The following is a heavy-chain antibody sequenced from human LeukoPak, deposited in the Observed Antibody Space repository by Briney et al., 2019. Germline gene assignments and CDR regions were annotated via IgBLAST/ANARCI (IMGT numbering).Heavy chain of an antibody. CDR1: GYTFTSYY. Sequence: GASVKVSCKASGYTFTSYYVHWVRQAPGQGLEWMGIINPSGGATTYAQKFQGRVTMTRDTSTTTVDMELSSLSSEDTAVCYCARGITGTNFDYWGQGTLVTVSS. D-gene: IGHD1-20*01. CDR3: ARGITGTNFDY. CDR2: INPSGGAT. J-gene: IGHJ4*02. V-gene: IGHV1-46*01.